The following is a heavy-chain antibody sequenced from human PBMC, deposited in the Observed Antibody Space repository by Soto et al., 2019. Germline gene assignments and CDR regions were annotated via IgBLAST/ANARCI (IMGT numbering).Heavy chain of an antibody. D-gene: IGHD3-16*01. CDR3: SRSPEVGVRGAY. J-gene: IGHJ4*02. V-gene: IGHV3-21*01. Sequence: EVQLVESGGGLVKPGGSLRLSCTGSGFPFSAYNINWVRQAPGKGLEWVSSITVGSSHTYQPNSMKGRFTISRDDAKNSVYLQIDSLRDEDTALYYCSRSPEVGVRGAYWGQGTLVTVSS. CDR2: ITVGSSHT. CDR1: GFPFSAYN.